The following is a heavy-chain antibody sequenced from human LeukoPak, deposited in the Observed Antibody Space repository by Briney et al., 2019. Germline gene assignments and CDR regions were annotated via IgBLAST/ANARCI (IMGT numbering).Heavy chain of an antibody. CDR3: AREVVIFPDYYYYGMDV. V-gene: IGHV3-11*01. J-gene: IGHJ6*02. CDR2: IARTNEYI. CDR1: GFTLSDYY. Sequence: GGSLRLSCVGSGFTLSDYYMNWIRQAPGQGLEWISYIARTNEYIYYADSVEGRFTISRDNAKNSLFLQMNSLRADDTAVYYCAREVVIFPDYYYYGMDVWGQGTTVTVSS. D-gene: IGHD2/OR15-2a*01.